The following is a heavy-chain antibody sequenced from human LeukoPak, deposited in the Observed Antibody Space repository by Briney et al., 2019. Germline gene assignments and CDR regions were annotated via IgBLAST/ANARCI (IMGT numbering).Heavy chain of an antibody. D-gene: IGHD3-9*01. V-gene: IGHV3-30*04. CDR3: ARGRLRYDILTGHIGDY. CDR2: ISFDGNYK. CDR1: GSTFSSYA. J-gene: IGHJ4*02. Sequence: GGSLRLSCAASGSTFSSYAMYWVRQAPGKVLEWMTIISFDGNYKYYADSVKGRFTISRDNSKNTLYLQMNSLRAEDTAIYYCARGRLRYDILTGHIGDYWGQGTLVTVSS.